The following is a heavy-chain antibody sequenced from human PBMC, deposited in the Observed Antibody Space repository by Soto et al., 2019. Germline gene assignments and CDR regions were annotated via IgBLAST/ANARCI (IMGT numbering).Heavy chain of an antibody. V-gene: IGHV3-30*03. CDR2: ISYDGSNK. D-gene: IGHD3-22*01. Sequence: GGSLRLSCAASGFTFSSYGMHWVRQAPGKGLEWVAVISYDGSNKYYADSVKGRFTISRDNSKNTLYLQMNSLRAEDTAVYYCARALVNYYDSSGYPNDAFDIWGQGTMVTVSS. J-gene: IGHJ3*02. CDR3: ARALVNYYDSSGYPNDAFDI. CDR1: GFTFSSYG.